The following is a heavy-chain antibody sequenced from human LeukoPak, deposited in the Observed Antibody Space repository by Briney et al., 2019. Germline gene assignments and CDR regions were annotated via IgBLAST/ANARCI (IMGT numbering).Heavy chain of an antibody. D-gene: IGHD1-26*01. CDR1: GGSISSSGYY. V-gene: IGHV4-39*01. CDR3: ARHEYSGSYYGLSWFDP. Sequence: PSETLSLTCTLSGGSISSSGYYWGWIRQPPGKGLEWIASIYYSGNNYYKPSLKRRVTISVDTSKNQLSLKLSSLTAADTAVYYCARHEYSGSYYGLSWFDPWGQGTLVTVSS. CDR2: IYYSGNN. J-gene: IGHJ5*02.